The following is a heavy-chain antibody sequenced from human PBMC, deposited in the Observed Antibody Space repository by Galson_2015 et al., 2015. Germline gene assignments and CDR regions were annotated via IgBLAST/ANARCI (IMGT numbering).Heavy chain of an antibody. CDR2: ISWDGGST. CDR1: GFTFDDYA. V-gene: IGHV3-43D*04. CDR3: AKDIRLTGTDGFDY. J-gene: IGHJ4*02. D-gene: IGHD1-7*01. Sequence: SLRLSCAASGFTFDDYAMHWVRQAPGKGLEWVSLISWDGGSTYYADSVKGRFTISRDNSKNSLYLQMNSLRAEDTALYYCAKDIRLTGTDGFDYWGQGTLVTVSS.